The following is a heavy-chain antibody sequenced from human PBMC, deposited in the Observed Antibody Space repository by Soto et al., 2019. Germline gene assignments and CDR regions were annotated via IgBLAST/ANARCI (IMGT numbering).Heavy chain of an antibody. CDR2: IYYSGST. CDR1: GGSISSYY. J-gene: IGHJ6*03. Sequence: PSDTLSLTCTVSGGSISSYYWSWIRQPPGKGLEWIGYIYYSGSTNYNPSLKSRVTISVDTSKNQFSLKLSSVTAADTAVYYCARRKLYGSFAYYSYYYMDVWGKGTTVTVSS. V-gene: IGHV4-59*08. CDR3: ARRKLYGSFAYYSYYYMDV. D-gene: IGHD3-10*01.